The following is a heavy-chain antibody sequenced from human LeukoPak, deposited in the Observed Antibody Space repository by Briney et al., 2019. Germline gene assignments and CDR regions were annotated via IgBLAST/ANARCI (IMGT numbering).Heavy chain of an antibody. Sequence: GGSLRLSCAASGFSISNDWMSWVRQAPGKGLEWVARVKSKGAGETTDYAAPVKGRFTISRDDSKNTLYLQMNSLKTEDTAVYYCTLIQGWGSGSYYRDFWGQGTLVTVPS. CDR2: VKSKGAGETT. D-gene: IGHD3-10*01. CDR1: GFSISNDW. CDR3: TLIQGWGSGSYYRDF. V-gene: IGHV3-15*01. J-gene: IGHJ4*02.